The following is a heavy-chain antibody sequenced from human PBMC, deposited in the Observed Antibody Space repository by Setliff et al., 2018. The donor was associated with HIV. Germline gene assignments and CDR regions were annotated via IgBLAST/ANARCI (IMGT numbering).Heavy chain of an antibody. Sequence: ASVKVSCKASGYTFTGFYMHWVRQAPGQGLEWMGRINPNSGDTNYAQKFQGRVTMTRDTSISTAYMELTRLRSEDTAVYYCARDYWKVPDHWGQGTLVTVSS. D-gene: IGHD1-1*01. J-gene: IGHJ4*02. V-gene: IGHV1-2*06. CDR2: INPNSGDT. CDR1: GYTFTGFY. CDR3: ARDYWKVPDH.